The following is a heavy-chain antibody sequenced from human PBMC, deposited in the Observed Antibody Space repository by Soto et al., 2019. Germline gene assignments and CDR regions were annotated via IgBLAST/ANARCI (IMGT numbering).Heavy chain of an antibody. CDR3: ARNSSGFNWKYYFDY. D-gene: IGHD1-1*01. Sequence: PGGALMLSCAASGYSFSSYSMNWVSQAPGKGLEWVSYISSSSSTIYYADSVKGRFTISRDNAKNSLYLQMNSLRAEDTAVYYCARNSSGFNWKYYFDYCGQGTLVTVSS. CDR2: ISSSSSTI. V-gene: IGHV3-48*01. CDR1: GYSFSSYS. J-gene: IGHJ4*02.